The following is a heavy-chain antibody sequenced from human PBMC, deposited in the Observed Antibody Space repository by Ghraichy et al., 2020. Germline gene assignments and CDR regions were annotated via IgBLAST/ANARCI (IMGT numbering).Heavy chain of an antibody. CDR2: TYYRSTWYR. Sequence: SQTLSLTCAISGDSVSSNSASWNWIRQSPSRGLEWLGRTYYRSTWYRDYPESVKSRITINPDTSKNQLSLQMNSVTPDDTAVYYCARGWRTGGWDYYYGMDVWGQGTTVTVSS. CDR3: ARGWRTGGWDYYYGMDV. D-gene: IGHD3-16*01. CDR1: GDSVSSNSAS. V-gene: IGHV6-1*01. J-gene: IGHJ6*02.